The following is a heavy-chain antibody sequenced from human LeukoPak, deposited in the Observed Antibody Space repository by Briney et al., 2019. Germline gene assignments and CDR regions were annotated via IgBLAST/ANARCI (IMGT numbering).Heavy chain of an antibody. CDR3: ARRYYDSSGYYFDY. Sequence: PSETLSLTCTVSGGSISSYYWSWIRQPPGKGLEWIGYIYYSGSTNYNPSLKSRVTISVGTSKNQFSLKLSSVTAADTAVYYCARRYYDSSGYYFDYWGQGTLVTVSS. CDR1: GGSISSYY. D-gene: IGHD3-22*01. J-gene: IGHJ4*02. CDR2: IYYSGST. V-gene: IGHV4-59*08.